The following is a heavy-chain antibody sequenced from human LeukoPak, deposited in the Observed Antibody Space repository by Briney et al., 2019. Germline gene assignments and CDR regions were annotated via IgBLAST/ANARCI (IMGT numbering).Heavy chain of an antibody. Sequence: SETLSLTCTVSGGSINSYYWSWIRQPPGKGLEWIAYIYYSGSTSYNPSLKSRVTISVDTSKNQFSLKLSSVTAADTAVYYCARSPHYYYINWGQGTLVTVSS. CDR2: IYYSGST. J-gene: IGHJ4*02. CDR1: GGSINSYY. V-gene: IGHV4-59*12. CDR3: ARSPHYYYIN. D-gene: IGHD3-22*01.